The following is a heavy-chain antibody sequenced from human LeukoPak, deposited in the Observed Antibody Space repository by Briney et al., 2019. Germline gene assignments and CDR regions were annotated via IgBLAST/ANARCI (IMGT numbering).Heavy chain of an antibody. V-gene: IGHV3-7*05. CDR2: IKQDGSEK. D-gene: IGHD3-3*01. CDR1: GFTFSSYW. Sequence: PGGSLRLSCAASGFTFSSYWMSWVRQAPGKGLEWVANIKQDGSEKYYVDSVKGRFTISRDNAKNSLYLQMNSLRAEDTAVYYCARITKRSRFLEWLLYERGPFDYWGQGTLVTVSS. CDR3: ARITKRSRFLEWLLYERGPFDY. J-gene: IGHJ4*02.